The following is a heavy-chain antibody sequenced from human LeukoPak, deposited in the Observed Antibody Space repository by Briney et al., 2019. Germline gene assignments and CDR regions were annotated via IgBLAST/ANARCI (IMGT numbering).Heavy chain of an antibody. Sequence: GGSLRLSCAASGFTFSNYGMHWVRQAPGKGLEWVAFIPSDGSKEYYADSVKGRFTISRDNSKNTLYLEMNRLRAQDTAMYYCAKDRGMAAAYYFMDVWGKGTTVTVSS. CDR1: GFTFSNYG. J-gene: IGHJ6*03. CDR3: AKDRGMAAAYYFMDV. CDR2: IPSDGSKE. V-gene: IGHV3-30*02. D-gene: IGHD6-13*01.